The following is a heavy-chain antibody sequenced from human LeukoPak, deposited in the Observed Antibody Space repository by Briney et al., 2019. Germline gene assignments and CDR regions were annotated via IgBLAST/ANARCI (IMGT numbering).Heavy chain of an antibody. CDR3: AKDFYDSSGSRYDH. V-gene: IGHV3-23*01. J-gene: IGHJ4*02. D-gene: IGHD3-22*01. CDR1: GFTFSNYA. Sequence: GGSLRLSCAASGFTFSNYAMSWVRQAPGKGLEWVSAMSGSGSSTYYADSVKGRLTISRDNSKNTLFLQMNSLRVEDTAVYYCAKDFYDSSGSRYDHWGQGTLVTVSS. CDR2: MSGSGSST.